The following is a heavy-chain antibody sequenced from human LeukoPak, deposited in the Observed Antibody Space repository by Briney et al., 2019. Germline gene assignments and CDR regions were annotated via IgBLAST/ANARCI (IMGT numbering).Heavy chain of an antibody. CDR2: IYYSGST. CDR1: GGSISSSSYY. D-gene: IGHD6-13*01. Sequence: PSETLSLTCTVPGGSISSSSYYWGWIRQPPGKGLEWIGSIYYSGSTYYNPSLKSRVTISVDTSKNQFSLKLSSVTAADTAVYYCARGRAAAGRGWFDPWGQGTLVTVSS. CDR3: ARGRAAAGRGWFDP. J-gene: IGHJ5*02. V-gene: IGHV4-39*01.